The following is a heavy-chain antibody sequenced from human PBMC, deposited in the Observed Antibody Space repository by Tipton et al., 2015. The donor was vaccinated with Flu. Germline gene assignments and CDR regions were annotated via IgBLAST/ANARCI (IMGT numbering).Heavy chain of an antibody. CDR3: ARRVGFLLWFRELSRGMDV. J-gene: IGHJ6*02. D-gene: IGHD3-10*01. Sequence: TLSLTCTVSGGSISSGGYYWSWIRQHPGKGLEWIGYIYYSGSTYYNPSLKSRVTISVDTSKNQFSLKLSSVTAADTAVYYCARRVGFLLWFRELSRGMDVWCQGTTVTVSS. V-gene: IGHV4-31*03. CDR2: IYYSGST. CDR1: GGSISSGGYY.